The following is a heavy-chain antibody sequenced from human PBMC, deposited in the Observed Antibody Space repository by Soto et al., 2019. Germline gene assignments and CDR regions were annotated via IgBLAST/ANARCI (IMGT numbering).Heavy chain of an antibody. D-gene: IGHD3-10*01. CDR3: ARGGLWFGEFPDAFDI. CDR2: IKQDGSEK. J-gene: IGHJ3*02. CDR1: GFTFSTHC. Sequence: AGGSLILSCAASGFTFSTHCMSWVRQAPGKGLEWVANIKQDGSEKYYVDSVKGRFTISRDNAKNSLYLQMNSLRAEDTAVYYWARGGLWFGEFPDAFDIWGQGTMVTVSS. V-gene: IGHV3-7*01.